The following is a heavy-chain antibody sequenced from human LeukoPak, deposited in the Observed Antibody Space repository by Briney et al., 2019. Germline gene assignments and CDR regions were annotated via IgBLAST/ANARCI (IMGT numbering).Heavy chain of an antibody. Sequence: PGGSLRLSCAVSGFTFSTYAMTWVRQPPGKGLEWIGEINHSGSTNYNPSLKSRVTISVDTSKNQFSLKLSSVTAADTAVYYCAGGWYGREFDYWGQGTLVTVSS. CDR3: AGGWYGREFDY. D-gene: IGHD6-25*01. CDR2: INHSGST. V-gene: IGHV4-34*01. J-gene: IGHJ4*02. CDR1: GFTFSTYA.